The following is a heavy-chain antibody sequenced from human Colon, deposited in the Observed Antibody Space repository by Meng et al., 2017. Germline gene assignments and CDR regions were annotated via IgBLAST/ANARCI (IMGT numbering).Heavy chain of an antibody. D-gene: IGHD3-22*01. J-gene: IGHJ4*02. CDR1: GDSITYDNW. Sequence: QVDLQGAGPGLVKPSGTLSLTCAVSGDSITYDNWWSWLRQPPGKGLEWIGEIHHGRGTNYNPALRSRVTFSLDKSRNQLSLTLTSVTAADTAVYYCARNGFYSLGYWGPGALVTVSS. CDR3: ARNGFYSLGY. CDR2: IHHGRGT. V-gene: IGHV4-4*02.